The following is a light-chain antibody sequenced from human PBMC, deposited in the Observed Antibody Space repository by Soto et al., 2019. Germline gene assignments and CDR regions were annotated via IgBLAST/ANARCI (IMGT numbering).Light chain of an antibody. Sequence: QSALTQPASVSGSPGQSITISCSGTRRDVGTYNLVSWYQQHPGTAPKLILYEVTNRPSGVSSRFSGSRSGNTASLTISGLQAEDEADYFCSAYTARGTLVFGGGTKLTVL. CDR2: EVT. V-gene: IGLV2-14*01. CDR1: RRDVGTYNL. CDR3: SAYTARGTLV. J-gene: IGLJ3*02.